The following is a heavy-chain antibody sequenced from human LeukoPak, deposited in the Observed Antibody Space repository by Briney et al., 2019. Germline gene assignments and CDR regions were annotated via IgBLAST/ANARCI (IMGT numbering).Heavy chain of an antibody. CDR3: ARGIVVVVAATDFSGLDP. J-gene: IGHJ5*02. V-gene: IGHV4-4*02. D-gene: IGHD2-15*01. CDR2: IYHSGST. Sequence: SSETLSLTCAVSGGSISSSNWWSWVRQPPGKGLEWIGEIYHSGSTNYNPSLKSRVTISVDKSKNQFSLKLSSVTAADTAVYYCARGIVVVVAATDFSGLDPWGQGTLVTVSS. CDR1: GGSISSSNW.